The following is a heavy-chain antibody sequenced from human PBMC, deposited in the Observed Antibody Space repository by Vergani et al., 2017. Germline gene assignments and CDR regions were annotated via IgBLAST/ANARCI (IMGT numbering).Heavy chain of an antibody. CDR2: ISYDGSNK. CDR1: GFTFSSYG. V-gene: IGHV3-30*18. Sequence: QVQLVESGGGVVQPGRSLRLSCAASGFTFSSYGIHWVRQAPGKGLEWVAVISYDGSNKYYADSVKGRFTISRDNSKNTLYLQMNSLRAEDTAVYYCAKPPLGDYEASGEFDYWGQGTLVTVSS. D-gene: IGHD4-17*01. J-gene: IGHJ4*02. CDR3: AKPPLGDYEASGEFDY.